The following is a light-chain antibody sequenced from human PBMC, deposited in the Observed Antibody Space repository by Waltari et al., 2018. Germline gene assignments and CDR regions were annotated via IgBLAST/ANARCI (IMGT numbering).Light chain of an antibody. CDR2: GAS. CDR3: QQYNNWPPGLT. J-gene: IGKJ4*01. CDR1: QSVSSN. V-gene: IGKV3-15*01. Sequence: ETVMTQSPATLSVSPGERATLPCRASQSVSSNLAWYQQKPGQAPRLLIYGASTRATGIPARFSGSGSGTEFTLTISSLQSEDFAVYYCQQYNNWPPGLTFGGGTKVEIK.